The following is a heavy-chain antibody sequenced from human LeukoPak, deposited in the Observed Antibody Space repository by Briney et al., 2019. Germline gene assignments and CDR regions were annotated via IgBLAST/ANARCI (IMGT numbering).Heavy chain of an antibody. J-gene: IGHJ4*02. Sequence: GASLKISCRASGYTFSNYWVGWVRQMPGKGMEYMGIIFPGDSNISYNTSFQAEATMSVDRSTNTAYLQWSSLKASDSAMYYCSRDHYCYSTSCYFDYWGQGTLVTVSS. V-gene: IGHV5-51*01. CDR1: GYTFSNYW. CDR2: IFPGDSNI. D-gene: IGHD2-2*01. CDR3: SRDHYCYSTSCYFDY.